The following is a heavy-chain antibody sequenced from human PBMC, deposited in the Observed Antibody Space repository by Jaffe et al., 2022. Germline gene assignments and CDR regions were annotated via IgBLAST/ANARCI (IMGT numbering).Heavy chain of an antibody. V-gene: IGHV3-30*03. CDR3: ATSYYDYIWGSYR. CDR2: ISYDGSNK. D-gene: IGHD3-16*02. CDR1: GFTFSSYG. J-gene: IGHJ4*02. Sequence: QVQLVESGGGVVQPGRSLRLSCAASGFTFSSYGMHWVRQAPGKGLEWVAVISYDGSNKYYADSVKGRFTISRDNSKNTLYLQMNSLRAEDTAVYYCATSYYDYIWGSYRWGQGTLVTVSS.